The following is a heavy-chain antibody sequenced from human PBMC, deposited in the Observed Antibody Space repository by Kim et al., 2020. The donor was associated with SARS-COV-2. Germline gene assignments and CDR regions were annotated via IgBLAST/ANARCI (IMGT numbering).Heavy chain of an antibody. V-gene: IGHV1-69*04. CDR2: IIPSLETT. CDR1: GGTFSRFA. Sequence: SVKVSCKASGGTFSRFAISWVRQAPGHGLEWMGRIIPSLETTMYAQRFQGRVTFTAEKSTNTAYMELRSLRSDDTAFYYCATEGLLDILTHYYWFDPWGQGTLVTVSS. CDR3: ATEGLLDILTHYYWFDP. D-gene: IGHD3-9*01. J-gene: IGHJ5*02.